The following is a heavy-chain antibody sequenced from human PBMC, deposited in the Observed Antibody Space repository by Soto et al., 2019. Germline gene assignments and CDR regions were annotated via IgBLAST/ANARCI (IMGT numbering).Heavy chain of an antibody. J-gene: IGHJ4*02. CDR2: INHSGST. CDR1: GGSFSGYY. V-gene: IGHV4-34*01. Sequence: SETLPLTCAVYGGSFSGYYWSWIRQPPGKGLEWIGEINHSGSTNYNPSLKSRVTISVDTSKNQFSLKLSSVTAADTAVYYCARGLNGNYFDYWGQGTLVTVSS. CDR3: ARGLNGNYFDY.